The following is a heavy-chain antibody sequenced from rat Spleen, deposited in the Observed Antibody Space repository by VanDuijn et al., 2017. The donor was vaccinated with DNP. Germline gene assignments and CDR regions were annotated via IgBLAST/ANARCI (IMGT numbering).Heavy chain of an antibody. CDR2: INSAGNT. CDR1: GYSITSNY. D-gene: IGHD1-11*01. CDR3: ARSRGPLDY. J-gene: IGHJ2*01. V-gene: IGHV3-3*01. Sequence: EVQLQESGPGLVKPSQSLSLTCSVTGYSITSNYWGWIRKFPGNKMEWMGYINSAGNTHYNPSLKSRISITRDTSKNQFFLQVNSVTAEDTATYYCARSRGPLDYWGQGVMVTVSS.